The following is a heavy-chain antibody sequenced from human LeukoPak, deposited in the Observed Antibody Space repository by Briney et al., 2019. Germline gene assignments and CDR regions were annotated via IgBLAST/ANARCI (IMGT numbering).Heavy chain of an antibody. V-gene: IGHV1-18*01. J-gene: IGHJ4*02. CDR1: GYTFTSYV. CDR3: ARGSSDFWTGYPQF. D-gene: IGHD3/OR15-3a*01. Sequence: ASVKVSCKASGYTFTSYVISWVRQAPGQGLEWMGWITTYNGLTTYAKKVQDRVTMTMDTSTSTAYMELRSLTSDDTAVYYCARGSSDFWTGYPQFWGQGTLLTVSS. CDR2: ITTYNGLT.